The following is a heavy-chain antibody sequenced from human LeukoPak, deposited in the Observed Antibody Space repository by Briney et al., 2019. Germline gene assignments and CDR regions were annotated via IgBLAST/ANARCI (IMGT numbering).Heavy chain of an antibody. CDR2: IIPIFGTA. Sequence: SVKVSCKASGGTFSSYAISWVRQAPGQGLEWMGGIIPIFGTANYAQKFQGRVTITADESTSTAYMELSSLRSEDTAVYYCAREGDCSSTSCYPHFDYWGQGTLVTVSS. J-gene: IGHJ4*02. D-gene: IGHD2-2*01. CDR3: AREGDCSSTSCYPHFDY. CDR1: GGTFSSYA. V-gene: IGHV1-69*13.